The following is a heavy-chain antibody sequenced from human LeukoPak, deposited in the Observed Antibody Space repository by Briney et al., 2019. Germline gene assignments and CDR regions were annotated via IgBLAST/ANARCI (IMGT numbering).Heavy chain of an antibody. D-gene: IGHD1-1*01. Sequence: SETLSLTCTVSGGSISSYCWSWIRQPPGKGLEWIGYLYNSGTTNYNPSLKSRVSISGDTSKNQFSLKLNSVTAADTAVYYCATRGVKTTRFDYWGQGILVTVSS. J-gene: IGHJ4*02. CDR1: GGSISSYC. CDR2: LYNSGTT. V-gene: IGHV4-59*01. CDR3: ATRGVKTTRFDY.